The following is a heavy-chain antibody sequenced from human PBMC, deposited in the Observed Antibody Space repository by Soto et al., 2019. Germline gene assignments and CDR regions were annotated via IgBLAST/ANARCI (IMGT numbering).Heavy chain of an antibody. V-gene: IGHV4-30-4*01. CDR1: GGSISSGDYY. CDR3: AREASSGYVDY. CDR2: IYYSGST. J-gene: IGHJ4*02. D-gene: IGHD3-22*01. Sequence: TSETLSLTCTVSGGSISSGDYYWSWIRQPPGKGLEWIGYIYYSGSTYYNPSLKSRVTISVDTSKNQFSPKLSSVTAADTAVYYCAREASSGYVDYWGQGTLVTVSS.